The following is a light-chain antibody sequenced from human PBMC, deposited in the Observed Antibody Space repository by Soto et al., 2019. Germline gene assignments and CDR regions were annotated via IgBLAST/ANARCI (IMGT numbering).Light chain of an antibody. CDR1: QDISNY. CDR3: QKDNSAPRT. CDR2: AAS. Sequence: DIQMTQSPSSLSASVGDRVTITCRASQDISNYLAWYQQKPGKVPKLLIYAASTLQSGVPSRFSGSRSGTDFTLTISSLQPEDVATYYCQKDNSAPRTFGQGTKVDIK. J-gene: IGKJ1*01. V-gene: IGKV1-27*01.